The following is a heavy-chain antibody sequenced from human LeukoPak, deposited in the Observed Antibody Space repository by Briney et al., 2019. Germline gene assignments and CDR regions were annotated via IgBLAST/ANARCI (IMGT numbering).Heavy chain of an antibody. CDR1: GFTFSSYW. CDR3: AREAYPPPGAYYYYGMDV. Sequence: PGGSLRLSCAASGFTFSSYWMSWVRQAPGKGLEWVANIKQDGSEKAYVDSVKGRFTISRDNAKNSLYLQLNSLRAEDTAVYYCAREAYPPPGAYYYYGMDVWGQGTTVTVSS. D-gene: IGHD2-2*01. V-gene: IGHV3-7*01. J-gene: IGHJ6*02. CDR2: IKQDGSEK.